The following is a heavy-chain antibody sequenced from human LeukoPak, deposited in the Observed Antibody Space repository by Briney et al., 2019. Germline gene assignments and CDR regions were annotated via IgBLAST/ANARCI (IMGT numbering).Heavy chain of an antibody. Sequence: GGSLRPSCAASGFTFSSYSMNWVRQAPGKGLEWVSSISSSSSYIYYADSVKGRFTISRDNAKNSLYLQMNSLRAEDTAVYYCARDWDSSSYPFDYWGQGTLVTVSS. V-gene: IGHV3-21*01. J-gene: IGHJ4*02. CDR3: ARDWDSSSYPFDY. CDR1: GFTFSSYS. CDR2: ISSSSSYI. D-gene: IGHD6-6*01.